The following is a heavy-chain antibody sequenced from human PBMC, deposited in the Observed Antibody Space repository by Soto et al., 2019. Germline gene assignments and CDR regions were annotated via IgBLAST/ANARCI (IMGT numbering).Heavy chain of an antibody. CDR3: AREVIPLTTDWYFDL. V-gene: IGHV4-30-4*01. D-gene: IGHD4-17*01. CDR2: IYDSGST. Sequence: QLQLRESGPGLVKPSETLSLTCTVSGGSISGGVGGRYYWSWIRQPPGKGLEWIGYIYDSGSTYYNPSLESRVTISVDTSKNQFSLRLSSVTSAYTAVYYCAREVIPLTTDWYFDLWGRGTLVTVSS. J-gene: IGHJ2*01. CDR1: GGSISGGVGGRYY.